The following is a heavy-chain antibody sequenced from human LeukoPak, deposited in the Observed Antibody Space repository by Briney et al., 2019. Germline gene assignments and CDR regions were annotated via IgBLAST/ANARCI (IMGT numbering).Heavy chain of an antibody. CDR2: INPNSGGT. D-gene: IGHD1-26*01. CDR3: ARGYGGSYRGDWFDP. V-gene: IGHV1-2*02. CDR1: GYTFTSYG. J-gene: IGHJ5*02. Sequence: GASVKVSRKASGYTFTSYGISWVRQAPGQGLEWMGWINPNSGGTNYAQKFQGRVTMTRDTSISTAYMELSRLRSDDTAVYYCARGYGGSYRGDWFDPWGQGTLVTVSS.